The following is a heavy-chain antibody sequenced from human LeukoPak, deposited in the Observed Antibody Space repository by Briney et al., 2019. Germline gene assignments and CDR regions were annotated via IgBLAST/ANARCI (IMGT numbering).Heavy chain of an antibody. D-gene: IGHD5-12*01. CDR2: INHSGST. CDR1: GGSFSGYY. J-gene: IGHJ6*03. V-gene: IGHV4-34*01. CDR3: ARAGVATIALYYYYYYMDV. Sequence: SETLSLTCAVYGGSFSGYYWSWIRQPPGKGLEWIGEINHSGSTNYNPSLKSRVTISVDTSKIQFSLKLSSVTAADTAVYYCARAGVATIALYYYYYYMDVWGKGTTVTVSS.